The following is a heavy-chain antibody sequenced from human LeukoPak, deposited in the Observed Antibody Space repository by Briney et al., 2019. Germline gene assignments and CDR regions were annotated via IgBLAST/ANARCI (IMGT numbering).Heavy chain of an antibody. CDR1: GYTLTELS. Sequence: ASVKVSCKVSGYTLTELSMHWLRQAPGKGLEWLGGFDTEDGETIYAQKFQGRVTMTEDTSTDTAYMELRSLRSEGTAVYYCATVGYCSSTSCYIDWFDPWGQGTLVTVS. CDR3: ATVGYCSSTSCYIDWFDP. D-gene: IGHD2-2*02. J-gene: IGHJ5*02. V-gene: IGHV1-24*01. CDR2: FDTEDGET.